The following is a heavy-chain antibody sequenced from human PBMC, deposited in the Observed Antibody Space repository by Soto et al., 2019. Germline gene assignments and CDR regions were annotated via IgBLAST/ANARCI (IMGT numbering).Heavy chain of an antibody. Sequence: QVQLVESGGGLVKPGGSLRLSCAASGFTFNDYYMSWIRQAPGKGLVWVSYISSSGSTIYYADSVKGRFTISRDNAKNSLYLKMNSLRAADTAVYYCAREYQYSTSSGDAFDIWGQGTMVTVSS. CDR2: ISSSGSTI. CDR1: GFTFNDYY. D-gene: IGHD6-6*01. CDR3: AREYQYSTSSGDAFDI. V-gene: IGHV3-11*01. J-gene: IGHJ3*02.